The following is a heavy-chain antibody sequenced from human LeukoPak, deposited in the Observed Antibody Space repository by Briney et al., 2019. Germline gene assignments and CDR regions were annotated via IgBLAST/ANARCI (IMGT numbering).Heavy chain of an antibody. D-gene: IGHD5-12*01. V-gene: IGHV3-30*02. CDR3: AKGPARYSGYDAQYYFDY. J-gene: IGHJ4*02. CDR1: GYTFTVYY. Sequence: ASGYTFTVYYMHWVRQAPGKGLERVAVVRYDGSNKYYADSVKGRFTISRVNSKTTLYLQMNSLRAEDTAVYYCAKGPARYSGYDAQYYFDYWGQGTLVTVSS. CDR2: VRYDGSNK.